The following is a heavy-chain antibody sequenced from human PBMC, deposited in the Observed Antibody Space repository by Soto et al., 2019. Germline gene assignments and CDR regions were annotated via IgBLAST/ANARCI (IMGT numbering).Heavy chain of an antibody. CDR2: INHSGST. J-gene: IGHJ4*02. CDR1: GGSFSGYY. D-gene: IGHD3-16*02. V-gene: IGHV4-34*01. Sequence: QVQLQQWGAGLLKPSETLSLTCAVYGGSFSGYYWSWIRQPPGKGLEWIGEINHSGSTNYNPSLKSRVNISVDTSKNNISLKLSSVTAADTAVYYCARGPEYYDYIWGSYRQTIDYWGQGTLVTVSS. CDR3: ARGPEYYDYIWGSYRQTIDY.